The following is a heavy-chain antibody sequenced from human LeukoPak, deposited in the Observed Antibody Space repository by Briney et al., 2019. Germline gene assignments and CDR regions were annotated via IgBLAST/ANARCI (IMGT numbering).Heavy chain of an antibody. CDR3: ARQQLAIFDY. J-gene: IGHJ4*02. Sequence: SETLSLTCTVSGGSISSSSYYSGWVRQPPGDGVEWIGSIYYSGSTYYNPSLKSRVTISVDTSKNQFSLKLSSVTAADTAVYYGARQQLAIFDYWGQGTLVTVSS. V-gene: IGHV4-39*01. CDR1: GGSISSSSYY. D-gene: IGHD6-13*01. CDR2: IYYSGST.